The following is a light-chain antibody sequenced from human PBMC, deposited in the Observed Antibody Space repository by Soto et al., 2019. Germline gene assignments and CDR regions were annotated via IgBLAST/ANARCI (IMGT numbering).Light chain of an antibody. CDR3: YTYAGGSTYL. CDR2: EDI. J-gene: IGLJ1*01. V-gene: IGLV2-23*01. Sequence: QSALTQPASVSGSPGQSITISCTGTSSDVGSYSLLSWYQHHPGKAPKLIIYEDIKGPSGVSNRFSGSKSGNTASLRISGLQDEDEADSYCYTYAGGSTYLFGTGTKVTVL. CDR1: SSDVGSYSL.